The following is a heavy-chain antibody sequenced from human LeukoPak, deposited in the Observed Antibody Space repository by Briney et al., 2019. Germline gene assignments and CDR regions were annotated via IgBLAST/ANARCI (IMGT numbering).Heavy chain of an antibody. V-gene: IGHV4-39*01. Sequence: PSETLSLXCTVSGGSISSSSYYWGWIRQPPGKGLEWIGSIYYSGITYYNPSLKSRVTIPVDTSKNQFSLKLSSVTAADTAVYYCARRVYDSSGIDYWGQGTLVTVSS. D-gene: IGHD3-22*01. CDR3: ARRVYDSSGIDY. J-gene: IGHJ4*02. CDR1: GGSISSSSYY. CDR2: IYYSGIT.